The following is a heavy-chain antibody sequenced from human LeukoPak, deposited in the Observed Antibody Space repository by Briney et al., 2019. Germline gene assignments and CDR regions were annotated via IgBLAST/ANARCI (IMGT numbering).Heavy chain of an antibody. D-gene: IGHD3/OR15-3a*01. J-gene: IGHJ2*01. V-gene: IGHV2-5*02. CDR3: ANSNFDVWTGYSPPPPRGSRQWYFDL. CDR1: GFSLSSNGVG. CDR2: ISWDEDK. Sequence: SGPTLVNPTQTLTLTCSFSGFSLSSNGVGVAWIRQPPGEALEWLALISWDEDKRYNPSLNGRLTITKGTSNNQVVLRMTNMDPGDKGTYYLANSNFDVWTGYSPPPPRGSRQWYFDLWGRGTPVTVSS.